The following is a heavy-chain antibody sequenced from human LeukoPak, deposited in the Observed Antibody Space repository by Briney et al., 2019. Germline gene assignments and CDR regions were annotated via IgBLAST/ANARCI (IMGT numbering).Heavy chain of an antibody. J-gene: IGHJ6*03. CDR1: GGTFSSYA. CDR3: ASGRTGIVVVNYYYIDV. CDR2: IIPIFGTA. V-gene: IGHV1-69*05. Sequence: ASVKVSCKASGGTFSSYAISWVRQAPGQGLEWMGGIIPIFGTANYAQKFQGRVTITTDESTSTAYMELSSLRSEDTAVYYCASGRTGIVVVNYYYIDVWGKGTTVTVSS. D-gene: IGHD3-22*01.